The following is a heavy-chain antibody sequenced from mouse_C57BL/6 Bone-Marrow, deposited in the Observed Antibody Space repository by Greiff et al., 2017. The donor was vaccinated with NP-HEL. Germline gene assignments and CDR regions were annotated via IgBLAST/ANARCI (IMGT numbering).Heavy chain of an antibody. D-gene: IGHD2-10*02. Sequence: QSGPGLVKPSQSLSLTCSVTGYSITSGYYWNWIRQFPGNKLEWMGYISYDGSNNYNPSLKNRISITRDTSKNQFFLKLNSVTTEDTATYYCARVNSISFAYWGQGTLVTVSA. CDR2: ISYDGSN. J-gene: IGHJ3*01. V-gene: IGHV3-6*01. CDR1: GYSITSGYY. CDR3: ARVNSISFAY.